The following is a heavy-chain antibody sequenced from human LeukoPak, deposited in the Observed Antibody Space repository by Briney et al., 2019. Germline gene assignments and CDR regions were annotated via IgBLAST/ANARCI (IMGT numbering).Heavy chain of an antibody. CDR2: IGTAGDT. D-gene: IGHD1-1*01. CDR1: GFTFSDYD. V-gene: IGHV3-13*01. CDR3: VRVAKERVGGVYYFDY. J-gene: IGHJ4*02. Sequence: PGGYLRLSCAASGFTFSDYDMHWVRQATGKGLEWVSAIGTAGDTYYTGSVKGRFTISRENAKNSLYLQMNSLRAGDTAVYYCVRVAKERVGGVYYFDYWGQGTPVTVSS.